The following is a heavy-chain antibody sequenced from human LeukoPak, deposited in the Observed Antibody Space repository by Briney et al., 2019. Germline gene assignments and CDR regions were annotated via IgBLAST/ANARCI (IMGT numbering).Heavy chain of an antibody. CDR2: INPSGGST. Sequence: ASVKVSCKASGYTFTNYYIHWVRQAPGQGLEWMGIINPSGGSTSYAQQFQGRVTMTRDTSTSTAYMELSSLRSEDTAVYYCARAAGSYSSGWYTTFDYWGQGTLVTVSS. V-gene: IGHV1-46*01. D-gene: IGHD6-19*01. J-gene: IGHJ4*02. CDR1: GYTFTNYY. CDR3: ARAAGSYSSGWYTTFDY.